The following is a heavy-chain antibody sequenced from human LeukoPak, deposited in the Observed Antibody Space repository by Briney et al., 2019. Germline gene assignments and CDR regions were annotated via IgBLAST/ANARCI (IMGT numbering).Heavy chain of an antibody. CDR2: ISSSGSTI. J-gene: IGHJ3*02. Sequence: PGGSLRLSCAASGFTFSDYYMSWIRQAPGKGLEWVSYISSSGSTIYYADSVKGRFPISRDNAKNSLYLQMNSLRAEDTAVYYCAREQMIYNAFDIWGQGTMVTVSS. CDR3: AREQMIYNAFDI. D-gene: IGHD2-8*01. CDR1: GFTFSDYY. V-gene: IGHV3-11*01.